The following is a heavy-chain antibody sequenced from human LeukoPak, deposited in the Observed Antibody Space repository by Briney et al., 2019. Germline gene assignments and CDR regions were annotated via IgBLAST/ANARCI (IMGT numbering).Heavy chain of an antibody. J-gene: IGHJ5*02. Sequence: ASVKVSCKAPGYTFTSYVINWVRQATGQGLEWMGWMNPNTGNTVYAQKFQGRVTMTRDMSTSTDYMELSSLRSEDTAVYYCARDNSVEDTAWWFDPWGQGTLVTVSS. CDR2: MNPNTGNT. D-gene: IGHD4-23*01. CDR1: GYTFTSYV. CDR3: ARDNSVEDTAWWFDP. V-gene: IGHV1-8*01.